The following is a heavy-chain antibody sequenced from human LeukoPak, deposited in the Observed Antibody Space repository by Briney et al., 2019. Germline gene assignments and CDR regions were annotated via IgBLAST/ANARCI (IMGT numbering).Heavy chain of an antibody. CDR2: ISHTGDIT. CDR1: GGSFSNYY. V-gene: IGHV4-34*01. D-gene: IGHD1-1*01. Sequence: PSETLSLTCAVYGGSFSNYYWTWIRHTPGKGEEWMGEISHTGDITNYNPSLKSRVTISVDSPKTQFSLKVTSVTAADTGVYYCARVPDITARPCDSWGPGTLVIVSS. J-gene: IGHJ4*02. CDR3: ARVPDITARPCDS.